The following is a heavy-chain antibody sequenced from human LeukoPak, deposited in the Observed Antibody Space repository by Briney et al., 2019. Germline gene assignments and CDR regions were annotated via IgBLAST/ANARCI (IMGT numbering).Heavy chain of an antibody. D-gene: IGHD3-3*01. CDR2: IYHSGST. V-gene: IGHV4-38-2*02. J-gene: IGHJ3*02. CDR1: GYSISSGYY. Sequence: PSETPSLTCTVSGYSISSGYYWGWIRQHPGKGLEWIGSIYHSGSTYYNPSLKSRVTISVDTSKNQFSLKLSSVTTADTAVYYCARRVRTIFGVVIGADAFDIWGQGTMVTVSS. CDR3: ARRVRTIFGVVIGADAFDI.